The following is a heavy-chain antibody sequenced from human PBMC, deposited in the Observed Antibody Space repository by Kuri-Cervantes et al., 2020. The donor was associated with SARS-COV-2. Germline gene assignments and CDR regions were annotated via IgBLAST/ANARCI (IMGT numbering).Heavy chain of an antibody. Sequence: SGPTLVKPTQTLTLTCTFPGFSLNTSGMCVSWIRQPPGKALEWLARIDWDDDKYYSTSLRTRLTISKDTSKNQVVLTMTNMDPVDTATYYCAHSWEGSDAFDIWGQGTMVTVSS. J-gene: IGHJ3*02. D-gene: IGHD1-26*01. CDR1: GFSLNTSGMC. V-gene: IGHV2-70*12. CDR2: IDWDDDK. CDR3: AHSWEGSDAFDI.